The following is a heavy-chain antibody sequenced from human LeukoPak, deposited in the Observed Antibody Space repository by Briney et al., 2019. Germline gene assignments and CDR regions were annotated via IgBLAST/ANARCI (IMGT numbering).Heavy chain of an antibody. D-gene: IGHD5-12*01. V-gene: IGHV3-21*01. Sequence: TGGSLRLSCAASGFTFSRYSMNWVRQAPGKGLEWVSSISTSSIYIYYADSVKGRFTISRDNAKNSLYLQMNSLRAEDTAVYYCARDKDQYSGYDDGLFDYWGQGTLVTVSS. CDR1: GFTFSRYS. J-gene: IGHJ4*02. CDR3: ARDKDQYSGYDDGLFDY. CDR2: ISTSSIYI.